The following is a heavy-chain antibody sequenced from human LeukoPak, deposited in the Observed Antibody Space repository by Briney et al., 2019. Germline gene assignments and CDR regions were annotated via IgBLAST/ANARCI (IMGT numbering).Heavy chain of an antibody. D-gene: IGHD3-22*01. CDR2: IYHSGST. CDR3: ARDHSVVVIRNWFDP. Sequence: SETLSLTCSVSGYSFTSGHYWGWIRQPPGKGLEWIGSIYHSGSTYYNPSLKSRVTISVDTSKNQFSLKLSSVTAADTAVYYCARDHSVVVIRNWFDPWGQGTLVTVSS. CDR1: GYSFTSGHY. V-gene: IGHV4-38-2*02. J-gene: IGHJ5*02.